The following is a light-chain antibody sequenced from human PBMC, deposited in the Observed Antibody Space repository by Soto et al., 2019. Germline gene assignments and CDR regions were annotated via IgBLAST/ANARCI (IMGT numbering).Light chain of an antibody. CDR2: AAS. Sequence: IPMTQSPSSVSASAGDRVTLTCRASQDISSWLAWYQQKPGKAPKLLIYAASSLQSGVPSRFSGSGSGTDFTLTISSLQPEDFATYYCQQANSFPITFGQGTRLE. CDR3: QQANSFPIT. J-gene: IGKJ5*01. V-gene: IGKV1-12*01. CDR1: QDISSW.